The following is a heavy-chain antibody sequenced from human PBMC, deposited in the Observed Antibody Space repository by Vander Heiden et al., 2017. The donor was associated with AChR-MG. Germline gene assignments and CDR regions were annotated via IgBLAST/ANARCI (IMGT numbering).Heavy chain of an antibody. CDR1: GYTFTSYG. V-gene: IGHV1-18*01. D-gene: IGHD6-6*01. J-gene: IGHJ6*03. Sequence: QVQLVQSGAEVKKPGASVKVSCKASGYTFTSYGISWVRQAPGQGLEWMGWISAYNGNTNYAQKLQGRVTMTTDTSTSTAYMELRSLRSDDTAVYYCATLPGDSSSSGRGKGGYYYYYMDVWGKGTTVTVSS. CDR2: ISAYNGNT. CDR3: ATLPGDSSSSGRGKGGYYYYYMDV.